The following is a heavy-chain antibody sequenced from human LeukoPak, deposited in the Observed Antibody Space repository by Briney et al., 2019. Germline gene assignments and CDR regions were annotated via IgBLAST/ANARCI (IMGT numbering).Heavy chain of an antibody. CDR3: ARERRVTYGGKSAFDI. V-gene: IGHV4-30-2*01. CDR2: IYHSGST. Sequence: SETLSLTCTVSGGSNSSGGYYWGWLQQPPGRGLEWVGYIYHSGSTYYNPSLKSRVTISVDRSKNQFSLKLSSVTAADTAVYYCARERRVTYGGKSAFDIWGQGTMVTFSS. D-gene: IGHD4-23*01. CDR1: GGSNSSGGYY. J-gene: IGHJ3*02.